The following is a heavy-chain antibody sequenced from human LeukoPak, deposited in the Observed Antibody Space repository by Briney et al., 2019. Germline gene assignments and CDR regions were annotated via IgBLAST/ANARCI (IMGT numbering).Heavy chain of an antibody. Sequence: ASVKVSCKASGYTFTSYDINWVRQATGQGLEWMGWMHPNSGNTGYAQKFQGRVTMTRNTSISTAYMELSSLRSEDTAVYYCARGSSCRTSCYRDFDYWGQGTLVTVSS. D-gene: IGHD2-2*02. CDR1: GYTFTSYD. CDR3: ARGSSCRTSCYRDFDY. V-gene: IGHV1-8*01. J-gene: IGHJ4*02. CDR2: MHPNSGNT.